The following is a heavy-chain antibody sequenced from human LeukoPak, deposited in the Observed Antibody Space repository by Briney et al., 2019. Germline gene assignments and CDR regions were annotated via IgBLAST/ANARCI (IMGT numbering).Heavy chain of an antibody. V-gene: IGHV3-23*01. CDR2: LSPNGGST. CDR3: AKSGLDLAATTPHYFDS. CDR1: GFTLSSYA. Sequence: GGRLRLSCAASGFTLSSYAITWVRPAPGKGVECVSALSPNGGSTYYANPVKGRFTISRDNSKSKLYLQMNSLRAEDTAVYYCAKSGLDLAATTPHYFDSWGQGLLVTVSS. J-gene: IGHJ4*02. D-gene: IGHD1-26*01.